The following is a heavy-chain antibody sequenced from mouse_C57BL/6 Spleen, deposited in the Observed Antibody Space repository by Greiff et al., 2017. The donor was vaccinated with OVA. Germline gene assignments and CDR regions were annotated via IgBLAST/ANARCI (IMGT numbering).Heavy chain of an antibody. V-gene: IGHV3-6*01. D-gene: IGHD2-4*01. J-gene: IGHJ2*01. Sequence: EVKLQESGPGLVKPSQSLSLTCSVTGYSITSGYYWNWIRQFPGNKLEWMGYISYDGSNNYNPSLKNRISITRDTSKNQFFLKLNSVTTEDTATYYCAREGHYDYDGYFDYWGQGTTLTVSS. CDR1: GYSITSGYY. CDR2: ISYDGSN. CDR3: AREGHYDYDGYFDY.